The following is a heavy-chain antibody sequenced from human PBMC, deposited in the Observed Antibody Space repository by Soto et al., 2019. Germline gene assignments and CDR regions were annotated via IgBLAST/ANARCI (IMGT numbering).Heavy chain of an antibody. CDR2: ISAYNGNT. D-gene: IGHD6-13*01. CDR1: GYTFTSYG. V-gene: IGHV1-18*01. CDR3: ARSGHQLKHDY. Sequence: QVQLVQSGAEVKKPGASVKVSCKASGYTFTSYGISWVRQAPGQGLEWMGWISAYNGNTNYAQKHQGRGTMTTDTSTSTAYMEPRRLRTDETAVYYWARSGHQLKHDYWGQGTLVTVSP. J-gene: IGHJ4*02.